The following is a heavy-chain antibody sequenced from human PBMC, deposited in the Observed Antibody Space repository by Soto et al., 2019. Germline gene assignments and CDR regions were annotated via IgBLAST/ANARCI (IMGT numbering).Heavy chain of an antibody. CDR1: GGSISSSSYY. CDR2: VYYGGST. D-gene: IGHD3-22*01. J-gene: IGHJ6*02. Sequence: PSETLSLTCTVSGGSISSSSYYWGWIRKPPGKGLEWIGNVYYGGSTYYNPSLKSRVTISVETSKSQFSLKLSSVTAADTAVYYCAGGDYYHSSGYYFYYYTMDVWGQGTTVTSP. CDR3: AGGDYYHSSGYYFYYYTMDV. V-gene: IGHV4-39*01.